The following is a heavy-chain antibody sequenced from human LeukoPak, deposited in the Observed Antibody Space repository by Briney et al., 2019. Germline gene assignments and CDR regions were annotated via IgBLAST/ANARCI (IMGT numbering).Heavy chain of an antibody. D-gene: IGHD3-22*01. J-gene: IGHJ4*02. V-gene: IGHV7-4-1*02. CDR3: ARDSVTYYYDSSGYYPQDY. CDR2: INTNTGNP. CDR1: GYTFTNYA. Sequence: ASVKVSCKASGYTFTNYAINWVRQAPGQGLEWMGWINTNTGNPTYAQGFTGRFVFSLDTSVTTAYLQISSLKAEDTAVYYCARDSVTYYYDSSGYYPQDYRGQGTLVTVSS.